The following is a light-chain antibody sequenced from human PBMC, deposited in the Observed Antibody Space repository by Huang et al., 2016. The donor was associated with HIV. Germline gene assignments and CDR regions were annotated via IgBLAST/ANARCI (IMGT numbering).Light chain of an antibody. J-gene: IGKJ5*01. CDR2: AAS. V-gene: IGKV1-9*01. CDR1: QDISSY. CDR3: QQLYSFPIT. Sequence: IQLTQSPSSLSASVGDRVTITCRASQDISSYLSWYQQRPGKAPQLLIFAASTLQSGVPARFSGSGSVTDFSLTVNSLQSEDFAVYYCQQLYSFPITFGQGTRVEIK.